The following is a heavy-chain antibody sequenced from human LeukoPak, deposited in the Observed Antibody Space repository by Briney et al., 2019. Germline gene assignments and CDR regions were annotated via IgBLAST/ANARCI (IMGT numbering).Heavy chain of an antibody. J-gene: IGHJ4*02. D-gene: IGHD1-26*01. Sequence: PGGSLRLSCAASGFTFSSYAMHWVRQAPGKGLEYVSAISSNGGSTYYANSVKGRFTISRDNSKNTLYLQMGSLRAEDMAVYYCARLVGGSLYFDYWGQGILVTVSS. CDR2: ISSNGGST. CDR1: GFTFSSYA. V-gene: IGHV3-64*01. CDR3: ARLVGGSLYFDY.